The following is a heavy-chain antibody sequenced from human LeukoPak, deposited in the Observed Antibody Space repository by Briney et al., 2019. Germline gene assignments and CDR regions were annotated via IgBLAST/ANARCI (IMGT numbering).Heavy chain of an antibody. D-gene: IGHD4-11*01. Sequence: SETLSLTCTVSGGSISSGSYYWSWIRQPAGKGLEWIARIYTSVSTNYNPSLKSRVTISVDTSKKQFSLKRSSVTAADTAVYYCARERNDYSNYVVSYFDYWGQGTLVTVSS. CDR2: IYTSVST. CDR3: ARERNDYSNYVVSYFDY. V-gene: IGHV4-61*02. CDR1: GGSISSGSYY. J-gene: IGHJ4*02.